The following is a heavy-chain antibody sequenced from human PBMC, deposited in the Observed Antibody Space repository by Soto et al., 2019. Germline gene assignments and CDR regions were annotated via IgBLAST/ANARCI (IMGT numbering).Heavy chain of an antibody. V-gene: IGHV3-30*18. J-gene: IGHJ5*02. Sequence: GGSLRLSCAASGFTFSSYGMHWVRQAPGKGLEWVAVISYDGSNKYYADSVKGRFTISRDNSKNTLYLQMNSLRAEDTAVYYCAKDYFGIAARSSINWFDPWGQGTLVTVSS. CDR2: ISYDGSNK. CDR1: GFTFSSYG. CDR3: AKDYFGIAARSSINWFDP. D-gene: IGHD6-6*01.